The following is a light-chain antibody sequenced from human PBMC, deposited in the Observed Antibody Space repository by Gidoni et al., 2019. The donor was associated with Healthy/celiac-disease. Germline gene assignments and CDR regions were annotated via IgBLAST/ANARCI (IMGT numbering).Light chain of an antibody. CDR3: QQYYSYPSIT. V-gene: IGKV1-8*01. Sequence: IRMTQSPSSFSASTGDRVTITCRASQGISSYLAWYQQKPGKAPKLLIYAASTLQSGVPSRFSGSGSGTDFTLTISCLQSEDFATYYCQQYYSYPSITFGQGTRLEIK. CDR1: QGISSY. J-gene: IGKJ5*01. CDR2: AAS.